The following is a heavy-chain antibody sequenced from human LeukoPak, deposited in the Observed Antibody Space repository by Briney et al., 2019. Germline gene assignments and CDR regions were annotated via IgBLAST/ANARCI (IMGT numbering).Heavy chain of an antibody. J-gene: IGHJ3*02. CDR2: IDSGSTVI. D-gene: IGHD5-18*01. CDR1: GFRFGPCE. CDR3: AREVTVTPDALDM. Sequence: GGSLRLSCAASGFRFGPCEMSWVRQAPGKGLEWVAYIDSGSTVIKYADSVKGRFTVSRGNGENFLYLQLNRLRVEDTAVYYCAREVTVTPDALDMWGQGTMVTVSS. V-gene: IGHV3-48*03.